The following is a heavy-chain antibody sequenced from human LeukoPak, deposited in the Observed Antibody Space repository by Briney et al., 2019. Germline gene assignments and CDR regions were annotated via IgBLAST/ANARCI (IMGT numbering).Heavy chain of an antibody. CDR2: ISSSSTTT. D-gene: IGHD3-10*01. J-gene: IGHJ4*02. CDR1: GFTFSSYS. V-gene: IGHV3-48*04. Sequence: PGGSLRLSCAASGFTFSSYSMNWVRQAPGKGLEWISYISSSSTTTYYVDSVKGRFTISRDNAKNSLYLQMNSLRAEDTAVYYCARLTMVRGVASFDYWGQGTLVTVSS. CDR3: ARLTMVRGVASFDY.